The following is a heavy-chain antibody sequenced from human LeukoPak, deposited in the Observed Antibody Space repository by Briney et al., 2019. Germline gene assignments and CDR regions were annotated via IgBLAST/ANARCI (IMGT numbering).Heavy chain of an antibody. J-gene: IGHJ3*01. V-gene: IGHV4-4*02. D-gene: IGHD5-18*01. CDR2: VYQSGYT. Sequence: SETLSLTCNVSGASIISTNWWNWVRQPPGKGLEWIGEVYQSGYTKYNPSLKSRVTISVDKSKNQFSLRLNSVTAADTAVYYCARYNYGYDALDFWGQGTMVTVSS. CDR3: ARYNYGYDALDF. CDR1: GASIISTNW.